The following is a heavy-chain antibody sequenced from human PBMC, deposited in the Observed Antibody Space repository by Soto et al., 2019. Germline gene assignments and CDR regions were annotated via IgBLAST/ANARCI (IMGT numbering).Heavy chain of an antibody. CDR1: GGTFSSYA. D-gene: IGHD5-18*01. CDR2: IIPIFGTA. J-gene: IGHJ4*02. V-gene: IGHV1-69*06. CDR3: ARDPSYGFHY. Sequence: EASVKVSCKASGGTFSSYAISWVRQAPGQGLEWMGGIIPIFGTANYAQKFQGRVTITADKSTSTAYMELSSLRSEDTAVYYCARDPSYGFHYWGQGTLVTVSS.